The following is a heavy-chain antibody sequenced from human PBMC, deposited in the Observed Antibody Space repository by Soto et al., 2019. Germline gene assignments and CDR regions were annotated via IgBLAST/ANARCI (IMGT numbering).Heavy chain of an antibody. CDR1: GDSIISTKW. J-gene: IGHJ4*02. CDR2: IHHSGST. V-gene: IGHV4-4*02. Sequence: SETLSLTCAVSGDSIISTKWWSWVRQPPGKGLEWIGEIHHSGSTNYNPSLKSRVSISVDKSKNKFSLNLTSATAADTAVYYCARSGRYYTSSGYYYLDYWGQGTLVTVSS. CDR3: ARSGRYYTSSGYYYLDY. D-gene: IGHD3-22*01.